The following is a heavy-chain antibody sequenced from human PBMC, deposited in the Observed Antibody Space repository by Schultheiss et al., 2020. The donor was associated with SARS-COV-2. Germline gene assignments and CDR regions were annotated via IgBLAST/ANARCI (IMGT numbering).Heavy chain of an antibody. J-gene: IGHJ5*02. CDR3: ARDSSRHDPRFDP. CDR1: GGTFSSYA. CDR2: IIPIFGTA. D-gene: IGHD1-1*01. V-gene: IGHV1-69*06. Sequence: SVKVSCKASGGTFSSYAISWVRQAPGQGLEWMGGIIPIFGTANYAQKFQGRVTITADKSTSTAYMELSSLRSEDTAVYYCARDSSRHDPRFDPWGQGTLVTVSS.